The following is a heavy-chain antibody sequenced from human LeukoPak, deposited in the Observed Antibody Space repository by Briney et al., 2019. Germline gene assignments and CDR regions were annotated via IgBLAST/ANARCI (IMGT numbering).Heavy chain of an antibody. J-gene: IGHJ4*02. CDR1: GFTFSSYW. CDR2: IKQDGSEK. D-gene: IGHD3-16*01. V-gene: IGHV3-7*01. Sequence: GGSLRLSCAASGFTFSSYWMSWVRQAPGKGLEWVANIKQDGSEKYYVDSVKGRFTISRDSAKNSLSLQMNSLRAEDTAVYYCARRGNGPRSSLWGEGRLGYYFGYWGQGTLVTVSS. CDR3: ARRGNGPRSSLWGEGRLGYYFGY.